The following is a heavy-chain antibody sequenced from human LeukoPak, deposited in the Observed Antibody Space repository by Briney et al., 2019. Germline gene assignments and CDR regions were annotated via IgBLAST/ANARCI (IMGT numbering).Heavy chain of an antibody. V-gene: IGHV3-48*01. Sequence: GGSLRLSCTASGFPFIEYSMNWVRQVPGKGLEWISYIGIDSGNTKYADSVRGRFTISADKAKNSLYLQMNSLRVEDTAVYYCARDHNYAFDNWGQGTLVSVAS. CDR3: ARDHNYAFDN. CDR1: GFPFIEYS. D-gene: IGHD1-1*01. CDR2: IGIDSGNT. J-gene: IGHJ4*02.